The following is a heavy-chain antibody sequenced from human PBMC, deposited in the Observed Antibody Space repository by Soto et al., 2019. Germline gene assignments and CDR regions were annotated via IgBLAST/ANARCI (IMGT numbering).Heavy chain of an antibody. D-gene: IGHD1-26*01. CDR1: GYTFTSYY. CDR3: ARAYSGTLYYFDY. J-gene: IGHJ4*02. CDR2: INPNTDST. V-gene: IGHV1-46*01. Sequence: ASVKVSCKASGYTFTSYYLHWVRQAPGQGLEWMGVINPNTDSTNSAQRFRGRVTMTRDTSTSTVYMELTSLRSEDTAVYYCARAYSGTLYYFDYWGQATPVTVSS.